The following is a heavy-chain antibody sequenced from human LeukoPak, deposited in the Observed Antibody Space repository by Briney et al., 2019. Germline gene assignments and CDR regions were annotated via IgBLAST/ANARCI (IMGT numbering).Heavy chain of an antibody. CDR2: IYYSGST. CDR3: ARDFCSSTSCHDAFDI. V-gene: IGHV4-31*03. J-gene: IGHJ3*02. D-gene: IGHD2-2*01. CDR1: GGSISSGGYS. Sequence: SETLSLTCTVSGGSISSGGYSWSWIRQHPGKGLEGIGYIYYSGSTYYNPTLKSRVTISVYTSKNQFALKLSSVTAADTAVYYCARDFCSSTSCHDAFDIWGQGTMVTVSS.